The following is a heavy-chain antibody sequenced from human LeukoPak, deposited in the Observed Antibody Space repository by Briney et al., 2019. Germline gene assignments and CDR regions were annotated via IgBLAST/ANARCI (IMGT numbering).Heavy chain of an antibody. CDR3: ASIMLVAAGGGGRDYYYGMDV. V-gene: IGHV3-48*02. Sequence: GGSLRLSCAASGFTFSSYSMNWVRQAPGKGREWVSYISSSSSTIYYANSVKGRFTISRDNAKNSLYLQMNSLRDEDTAVYYCASIMLVAAGGGGRDYYYGMDVWGQGTTVTVSS. J-gene: IGHJ6*02. CDR1: GFTFSSYS. D-gene: IGHD6-13*01. CDR2: ISSSSSTI.